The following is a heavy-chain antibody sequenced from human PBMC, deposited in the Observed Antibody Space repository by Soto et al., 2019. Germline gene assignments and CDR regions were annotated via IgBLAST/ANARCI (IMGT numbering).Heavy chain of an antibody. CDR1: GFSLTTSGVG. CDR3: AHRVLLTVFGLVTTTAIYFDF. J-gene: IGHJ4*02. CDR2: MYWDGDK. Sequence: QITLNESGPTQVKPRQTLTLTCTFSGFSLTTSGVGVGWIRQSPGKAPEWLALMYWDGDKRYRPSLKSRLTITQAISKNQVVLTMADLDPADTATYYCAHRVLLTVFGLVTTTAIYFDFWGPGTPVAGSS. D-gene: IGHD3-3*01. V-gene: IGHV2-5*02.